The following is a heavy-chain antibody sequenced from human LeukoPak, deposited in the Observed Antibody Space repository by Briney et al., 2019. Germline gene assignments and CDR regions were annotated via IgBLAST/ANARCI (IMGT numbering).Heavy chain of an antibody. V-gene: IGHV4-34*01. CDR3: AGALCSSTSCRVRYFDL. Sequence: PSETLSLTCAVYGGSFSGYYWSWIRQPPGKGLEWIGEINHSGSTNYNPSLKSRVTISVDTSKNQFSLKLSSVTAADTAVYYCAGALCSSTSCRVRYFDLWGRGTLVTVSS. CDR2: INHSGST. D-gene: IGHD2-2*01. J-gene: IGHJ2*01. CDR1: GGSFSGYY.